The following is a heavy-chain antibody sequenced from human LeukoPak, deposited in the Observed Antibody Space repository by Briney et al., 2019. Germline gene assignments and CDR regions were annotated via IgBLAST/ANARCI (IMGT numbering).Heavy chain of an antibody. D-gene: IGHD5-12*01. CDR1: GFTSSNFD. Sequence: GGSLRLSCAAAGFTSSNFDMHWVPQAPGKGLEWVAFIRYDGSNKYYTEAVKGRFTISRDNSQNTLYLQMNSLRAADTAIYYCAKRVTGYDFFDFWGQGTLVTVSS. J-gene: IGHJ4*02. CDR2: IRYDGSNK. CDR3: AKRVTGYDFFDF. V-gene: IGHV3-30*02.